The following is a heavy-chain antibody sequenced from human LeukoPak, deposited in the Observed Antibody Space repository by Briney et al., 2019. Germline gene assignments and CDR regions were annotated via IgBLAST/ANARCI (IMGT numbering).Heavy chain of an antibody. CDR2: IRSRANSYVT. D-gene: IGHD2-2*01. CDR3: TRHSDTYCSRANCYVDNFYGLDV. V-gene: IGHV3-73*01. J-gene: IGHJ6*02. Sequence: PGGSLRLSCAASGFTFSGSAMHWVRQASGKGLEWVGRIRSRANSYVTAYAAAVTGRFIISRDDSSNTAYLQMNSLTTEDTAVYYCTRHSDTYCSRANCYVDNFYGLDVWGQGTWVTVSS. CDR1: GFTFSGSA.